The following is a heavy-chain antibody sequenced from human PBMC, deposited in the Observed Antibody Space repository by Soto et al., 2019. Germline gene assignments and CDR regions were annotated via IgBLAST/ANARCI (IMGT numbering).Heavy chain of an antibody. Sequence: SETLSLTCAVYGGSFSGYYWSWIRQPPGKGLEWIGEINHSGSTNYNPSLKSRVTISVDTSKNQFSLKLSSVTAADTAVYYCAGQGSGWYYYYYYGMAVWGQGTTVTVSS. CDR2: INHSGST. CDR3: AGQGSGWYYYYYYGMAV. D-gene: IGHD6-19*01. V-gene: IGHV4-34*01. CDR1: GGSFSGYY. J-gene: IGHJ6*02.